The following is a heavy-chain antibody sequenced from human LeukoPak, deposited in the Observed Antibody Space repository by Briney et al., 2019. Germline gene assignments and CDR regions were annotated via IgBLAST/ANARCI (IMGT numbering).Heavy chain of an antibody. V-gene: IGHV3-74*01. CDR1: GFTFSSYG. CDR2: INTDGSST. D-gene: IGHD3-10*01. CDR3: ARDGEGGYPIDY. Sequence: GGSLRLSCAASGFTFSSYGMHWVRQAPGKGLVWVSRINTDGSSTRYADSVKGRFTISRDNAKNTLYLQMNSLRAEDTAVYYCARDGEGGYPIDYWGQGTLVTVSS. J-gene: IGHJ4*02.